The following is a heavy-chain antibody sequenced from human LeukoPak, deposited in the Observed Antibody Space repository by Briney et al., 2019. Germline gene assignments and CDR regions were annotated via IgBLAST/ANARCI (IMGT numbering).Heavy chain of an antibody. V-gene: IGHV1-18*01. CDR3: AKDPRAAGLNWFDP. J-gene: IGHJ5*02. Sequence: ASVKVSCKASGYTFTSYGISWVRQAPGQGLEWMGWISAYNGNTNYAQKLQGRVTMTTDTSTSTAYMELRSLRSDDTAVYYCAKDPRAAGLNWFDPWGQGTLVTVSS. CDR2: ISAYNGNT. CDR1: GYTFTSYG. D-gene: IGHD6-13*01.